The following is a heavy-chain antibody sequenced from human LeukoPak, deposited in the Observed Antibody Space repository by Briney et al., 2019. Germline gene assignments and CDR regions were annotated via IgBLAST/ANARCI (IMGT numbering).Heavy chain of an antibody. Sequence: SETLSLTCTVSGGSISSYYWSWIRQPPGKGLEWIGYIYYSGSTNYNPSLKSRVTISVDTSKNQFSLKLSSVTAADTAVYYCARNSLPSYPSSSWIYYYYMDVWGKGTTVTVSS. J-gene: IGHJ6*03. CDR1: GGSISSYY. CDR2: IYYSGST. V-gene: IGHV4-59*01. CDR3: ARNSLPSYPSSSWIYYYYMDV. D-gene: IGHD6-13*01.